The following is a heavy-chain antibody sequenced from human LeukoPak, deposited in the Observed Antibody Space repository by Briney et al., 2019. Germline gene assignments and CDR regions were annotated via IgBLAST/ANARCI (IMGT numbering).Heavy chain of an antibody. Sequence: GGSLRLSCAASGFTFSSYEMNWVRQAPGKGLEWVSYISSSGSTIYYADSVKGRFTISRDNAKNSLYLQMNSLRAEDTAVYYCATFQIAAAAPFDYWGQGTLVTVSS. CDR1: GFTFSSYE. D-gene: IGHD6-13*01. J-gene: IGHJ4*02. CDR3: ATFQIAAAAPFDY. CDR2: ISSSGSTI. V-gene: IGHV3-48*03.